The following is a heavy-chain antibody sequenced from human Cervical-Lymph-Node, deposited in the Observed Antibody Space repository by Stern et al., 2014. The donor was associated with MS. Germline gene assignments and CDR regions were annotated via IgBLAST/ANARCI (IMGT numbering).Heavy chain of an antibody. V-gene: IGHV3-66*03. J-gene: IGHJ4*02. Sequence: EVQLVESGGGLIQPGGSLRLSCAAPGITGSNNYMSWVRQAPGKGLEWVSLISTNYGTSYAAPMKGRFTISRDRSTTSLFLQMTSLRTEDTAVYYCARDGRSVWGQGTLVTVSS. CDR1: GITGSNNY. CDR2: ISTNYGT. CDR3: ARDGRSV.